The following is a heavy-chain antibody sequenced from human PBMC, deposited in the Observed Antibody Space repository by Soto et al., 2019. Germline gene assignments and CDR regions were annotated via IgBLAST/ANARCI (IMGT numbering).Heavy chain of an antibody. V-gene: IGHV3-48*03. CDR1: GFTFSSYE. CDR2: ISSSGSTI. CDR3: ARADSSWDFWSGLYGMDV. D-gene: IGHD3-3*01. Sequence: GGSLRLSCAASGFTFSSYEMNWVRQAPGKGLEWVSYISSSGSTIYYADSVKGRFTISRDNAKNSLYLQMNSLRAEDTAVYYCARADSSWDFWSGLYGMDVWGQGTTVTVSS. J-gene: IGHJ6*02.